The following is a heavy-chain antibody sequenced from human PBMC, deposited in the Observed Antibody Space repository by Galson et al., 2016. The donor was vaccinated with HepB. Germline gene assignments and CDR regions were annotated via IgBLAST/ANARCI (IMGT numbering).Heavy chain of an antibody. D-gene: IGHD3-10*01. CDR2: TFPGDSDT. J-gene: IGHJ6*02. V-gene: IGHV5-51*01. CDR3: TRLRFFSAANYFYGMDV. Sequence: QSGAEVKKPGESLKISCKGSGYSFASYWIGWVRQMPGKGLEYMGITFPGDSDTTYSPSFQGQVTISVDKSISTAYLQWSSLEASETAMDYCTRLRFFSAANYFYGMDVWGQGTTVTVSS. CDR1: GYSFASYW.